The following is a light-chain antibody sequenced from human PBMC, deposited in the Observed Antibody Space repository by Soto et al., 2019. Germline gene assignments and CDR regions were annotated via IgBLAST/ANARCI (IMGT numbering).Light chain of an antibody. Sequence: DIQMTQSPSSLSSSLGDRVTITCQASQNINNYLNWYQQKPGRAPKXLIYDASNLEAGVPSRFRGSGSGTDFTFTISRLQPEDIATYYCQQYENLPTFGQGTRLEIK. V-gene: IGKV1-33*01. J-gene: IGKJ5*01. CDR1: QNINNY. CDR2: DAS. CDR3: QQYENLPT.